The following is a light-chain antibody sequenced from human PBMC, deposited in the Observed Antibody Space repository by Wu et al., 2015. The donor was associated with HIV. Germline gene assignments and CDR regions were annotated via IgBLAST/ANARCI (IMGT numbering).Light chain of an antibody. V-gene: IGKV3-11*01. CDR1: QSVSRY. Sequence: EIVLTQSPLTLSLSPGERATPSCRASQSVSRYLAWYQQKPGQAPRLLIYDVANRAIGIPARFSGSGSGTDFTLTISSLEPEDFAVYYCQQRSSWPRTFGQGTNLEIK. CDR2: DVA. J-gene: IGKJ2*01. CDR3: QQRSSWPRT.